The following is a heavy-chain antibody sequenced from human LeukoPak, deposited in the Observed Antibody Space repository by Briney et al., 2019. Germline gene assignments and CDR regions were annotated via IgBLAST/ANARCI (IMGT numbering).Heavy chain of an antibody. D-gene: IGHD6-19*01. J-gene: IGHJ4*02. V-gene: IGHV3-23*01. Sequence: GGSLRLSCVASEFTFSSHAMNWVRQAPGKGLEWVSSISGGGESTYYADSVKGRFTVSRDNSKSTLYLQINSLRGEDTAVYYCAKGKYSSGGVPDYWGQGTLVTVSS. CDR2: ISGGGEST. CDR1: EFTFSSHA. CDR3: AKGKYSSGGVPDY.